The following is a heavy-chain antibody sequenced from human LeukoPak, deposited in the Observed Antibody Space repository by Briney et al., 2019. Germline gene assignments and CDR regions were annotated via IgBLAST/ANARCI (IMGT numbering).Heavy chain of an antibody. D-gene: IGHD3-10*01. Sequence: GGSLRLSCAASGFTFSSYWMNWVRQAPGKGLEWVANIKQDGSEKYYVDSVKGRFTISRDNAKNSLYLQMNSLRAEDTAVYYCARVGPYGSGNYFDYWGQGTLVTVSS. CDR3: ARVGPYGSGNYFDY. CDR2: IKQDGSEK. CDR1: GFTFSSYW. J-gene: IGHJ4*02. V-gene: IGHV3-7*01.